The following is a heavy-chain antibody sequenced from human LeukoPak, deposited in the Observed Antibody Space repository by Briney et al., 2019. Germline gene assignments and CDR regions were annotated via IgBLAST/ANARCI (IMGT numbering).Heavy chain of an antibody. CDR1: GYTFTIYY. D-gene: IGHD5-12*01. Sequence: ASVKVSFKASGYTFTIYYMHWVRQAPGQGVEWMGIINPSGGSTSYAQKFQGRVTMTRDTSTSTVYMELSSLRSEDTAVYYCARVGGYSGHHDYWGQGTLVTVSS. CDR3: ARVGGYSGHHDY. CDR2: INPSGGST. V-gene: IGHV1-46*01. J-gene: IGHJ4*02.